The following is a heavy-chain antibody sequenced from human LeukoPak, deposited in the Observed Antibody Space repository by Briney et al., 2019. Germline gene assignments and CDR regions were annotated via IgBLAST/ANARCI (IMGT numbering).Heavy chain of an antibody. V-gene: IGHV3-7*01. D-gene: IGHD3-3*01. CDR2: IKQDGSEK. CDR3: ARDRRGPWSGYLVY. J-gene: IGHJ4*02. Sequence: GGSLRLSSAASGFTFSSYWMSWVRQAPGKGLEWVANIKQDGSEKYYVDSVKGRFTISRDNAKNSLYLQMNSLRADDTAVYYCARDRRGPWSGYLVYWGQGTLVTVSS. CDR1: GFTFSSYW.